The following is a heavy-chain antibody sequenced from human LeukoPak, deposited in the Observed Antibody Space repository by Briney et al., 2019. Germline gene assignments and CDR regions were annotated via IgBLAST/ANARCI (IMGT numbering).Heavy chain of an antibody. CDR1: GGSISSYY. CDR2: IYYSGST. J-gene: IGHJ5*02. Sequence: PSETLSLTCTVSGGSISSYYWSWIRQPPGKGLEWIGYIYYSGSTNYNPSLKSRVTILVDTSKNQFSLKLSSVTAADTAVYYCARGAYSSSWYMGIWFDPWGQGTLVTVSS. V-gene: IGHV4-59*01. CDR3: ARGAYSSSWYMGIWFDP. D-gene: IGHD6-13*01.